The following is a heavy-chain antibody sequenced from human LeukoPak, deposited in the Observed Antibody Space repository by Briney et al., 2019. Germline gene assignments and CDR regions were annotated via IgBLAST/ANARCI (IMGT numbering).Heavy chain of an antibody. J-gene: IGHJ4*02. Sequence: GGSLRLSCAASGFTFSAFAMTWVRQAPGKGLEWVSTITDDGYNTYSADSVKGRITFSGDNSKNTLSLQLRSLRAEDTAVYYCAKDLSYTSGASDHWGQGTLVTVSS. V-gene: IGHV3-23*01. CDR2: ITDDGYNT. CDR1: GFTFSAFA. D-gene: IGHD6-19*01. CDR3: AKDLSYTSGASDH.